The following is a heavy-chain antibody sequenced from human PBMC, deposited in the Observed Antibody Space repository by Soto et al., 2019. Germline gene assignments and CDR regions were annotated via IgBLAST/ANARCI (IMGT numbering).Heavy chain of an antibody. Sequence: GGSLRLSCAASGFTFSSYGMSWVRQAPGKGLEWVATIKGSGGETFYADSVKGRFTISRDNSDNTLYLQMNSLRAEDTAIYYCAKDVVLGASYYYGMDVWGQGTTVTVSS. CDR3: AKDVVLGASYYYGMDV. D-gene: IGHD3-10*01. CDR2: IKGSGGET. J-gene: IGHJ6*02. CDR1: GFTFSSYG. V-gene: IGHV3-23*01.